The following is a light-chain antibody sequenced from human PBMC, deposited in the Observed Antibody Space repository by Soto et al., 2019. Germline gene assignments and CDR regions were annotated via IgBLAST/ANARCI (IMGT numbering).Light chain of an antibody. V-gene: IGLV1-44*01. CDR3: ASWDASLNGWV. CDR2: RSN. CDR1: SSNIGSDT. J-gene: IGLJ3*02. Sequence: QSVLTQPPSASGTPGQRVTISCSGSSSNIGSDTVNWHQQLPGTAPKLLIHRSNQRPSGVPGRFSGSKSGTSASLGISGLQSEDEADYYCASWDASLNGWVFGGGTQLTVL.